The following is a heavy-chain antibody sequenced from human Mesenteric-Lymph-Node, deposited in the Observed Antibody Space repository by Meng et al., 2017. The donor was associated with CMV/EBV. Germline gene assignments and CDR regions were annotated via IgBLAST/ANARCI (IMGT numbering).Heavy chain of an antibody. CDR1: GGSISSSSYY. CDR2: IYYSGST. D-gene: IGHD3-3*01. V-gene: IGHV4-39*07. J-gene: IGHJ4*02. CDR3: ARELNLEWLFDY. Sequence: GSLRLSCTVSGGSISSSSYYWGWIRQPPGKGLEWIGSIYYSGSTYYNPSLKSRVTISVDTSKNQFSLKLSSVTAADTAVYYCARELNLEWLFDYWGQGTLVTVSS.